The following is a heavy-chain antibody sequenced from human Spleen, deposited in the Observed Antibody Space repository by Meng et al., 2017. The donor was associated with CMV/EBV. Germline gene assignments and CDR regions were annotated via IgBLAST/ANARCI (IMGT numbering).Heavy chain of an antibody. CDR3: ARASTVAVAGSYYFDY. V-gene: IGHV4-61*01. CDR2: IYYSGST. CDR1: SVSSGSSY. J-gene: IGHJ4*02. D-gene: IGHD6-19*01. Sequence: SVSSGSSYWSWIRQPPGKGLEWIGHIYYSGSTNYNPSLKSRVTISVDTSKNQFSLKLSSVTAADTAVYYCARASTVAVAGSYYFDYWGQGTLVTVSS.